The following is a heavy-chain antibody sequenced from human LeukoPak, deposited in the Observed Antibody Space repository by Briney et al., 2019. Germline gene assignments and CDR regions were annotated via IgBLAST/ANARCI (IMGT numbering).Heavy chain of an antibody. CDR1: GFTFSSYA. CDR2: ISYDGSNK. V-gene: IGHV3-30-3*01. Sequence: GGSLRLSCAASGFTFSSYAMHWVRQAPGKGLEGVAVISYDGSNKYYADSVKGRFTISRDNSKNTLYLQMNSLRAEDTAVYYCAREGDYVWGSYRPFDYWGQGTLVTVSS. CDR3: AREGDYVWGSYRPFDY. J-gene: IGHJ4*02. D-gene: IGHD3-16*02.